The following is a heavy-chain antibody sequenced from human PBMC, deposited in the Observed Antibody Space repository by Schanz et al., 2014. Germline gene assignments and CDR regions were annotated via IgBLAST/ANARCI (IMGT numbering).Heavy chain of an antibody. D-gene: IGHD3-22*01. CDR3: AREVGLYDRGWFDP. Sequence: QVQLVQSGAEVKKPGSSMKVSCKASGGTFSTYPINWLRQAPGQGLEWMGRIIPIHGIVNYAQRFQDRVRITADKSSDTAYMELSSLRSEDTAVYYCAREVGLYDRGWFDPWGQGTLVTVSS. J-gene: IGHJ5*02. CDR1: GGTFSTYP. V-gene: IGHV1-69*04. CDR2: IIPIHGIV.